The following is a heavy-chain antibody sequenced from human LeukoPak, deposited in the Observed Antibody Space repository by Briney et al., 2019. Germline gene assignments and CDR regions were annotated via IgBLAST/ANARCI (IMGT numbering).Heavy chain of an antibody. CDR3: ARQRYSSSWYYFDY. CDR1: GFTFGSYE. J-gene: IGHJ4*02. D-gene: IGHD6-13*01. V-gene: IGHV3-48*03. Sequence: GGSLRLSCAASGFTFGSYEMNWVRQAPGKGLEWVSYISSSGSTIYYADSVKGRFTISRDNAKNSLYLQMNSLRAEDTAVYYCARQRYSSSWYYFDYWGQGTLVTVSS. CDR2: ISSSGSTI.